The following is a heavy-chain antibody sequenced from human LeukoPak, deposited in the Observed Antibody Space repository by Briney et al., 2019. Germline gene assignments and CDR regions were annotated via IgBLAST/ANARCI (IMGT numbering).Heavy chain of an antibody. V-gene: IGHV3-23*01. Sequence: GGSLRLSCAASGFTFSSYAMSWVRQAPGKGLEWVSAIRGSGGSTYYADSVKGRFTISRDNSKNTLYLQMNSLRAEDTAVYYCAKDLSGDYASGFDYWGQGTLVTVSS. J-gene: IGHJ4*02. D-gene: IGHD4-17*01. CDR1: GFTFSSYA. CDR3: AKDLSGDYASGFDY. CDR2: IRGSGGST.